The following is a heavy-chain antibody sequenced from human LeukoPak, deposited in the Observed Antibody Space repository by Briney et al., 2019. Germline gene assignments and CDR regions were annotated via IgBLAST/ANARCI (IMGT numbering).Heavy chain of an antibody. Sequence: GGALRLSCAASGFTFSSYGMHWVRQAPGKGLEWVAVISYDGSNKYYADSVKGRFTIYRDNSKNTLYLQMNSLRAEDTAVFYCAKDLGGVVVVPAAFDYWGQGTLVTVSS. CDR3: AKDLGGVVVVPAAFDY. V-gene: IGHV3-30*18. J-gene: IGHJ4*02. D-gene: IGHD2-2*01. CDR1: GFTFSSYG. CDR2: ISYDGSNK.